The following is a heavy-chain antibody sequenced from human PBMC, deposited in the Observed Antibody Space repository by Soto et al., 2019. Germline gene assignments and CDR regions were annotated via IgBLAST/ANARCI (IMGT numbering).Heavy chain of an antibody. V-gene: IGHV3-9*02. CDR3: AKDMKWGGMTTIHYFDS. Sequence: EVQLVESGGGLVQPGRSLRLSCVASGFTADDYAMHWVRQAPGKGLEWVSGISSNSDTIDYADSVKGRFTISRDNAKNSLFLQMNSLRPEDTALYYCAKDMKWGGMTTIHYFDSWGQETLVTVSS. CDR2: ISSNSDTI. D-gene: IGHD4-17*01. J-gene: IGHJ4*02. CDR1: GFTADDYA.